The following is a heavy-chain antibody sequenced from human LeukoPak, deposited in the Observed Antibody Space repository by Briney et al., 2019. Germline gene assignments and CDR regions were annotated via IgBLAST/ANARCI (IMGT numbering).Heavy chain of an antibody. Sequence: GGSLRLSCAASGFTFSSYWMSWVRQAPGKGLEWVTNIKQDGTDKYYVDSVKGRFTISRDNAKNSLYLQMNSLRAEDTAVYYRASLHDYGDYFDYWGQGTLVTVSS. V-gene: IGHV3-7*01. CDR2: IKQDGTDK. D-gene: IGHD4-17*01. CDR1: GFTFSSYW. J-gene: IGHJ4*02. CDR3: ASLHDYGDYFDY.